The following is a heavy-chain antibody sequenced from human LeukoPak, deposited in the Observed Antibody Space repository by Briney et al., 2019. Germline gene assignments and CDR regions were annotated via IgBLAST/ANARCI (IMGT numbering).Heavy chain of an antibody. J-gene: IGHJ4*02. CDR3: AKDSYGSGTTYGY. V-gene: IGHV3-9*01. D-gene: IGHD3-10*01. CDR1: GFTFDDYA. Sequence: GRSLRLSCAASGFTFDDYAMHWVRQAPGRGLEWVSGISWNSGSIGYADSVKGRFTISRDNAKNSLYLQMNSLRAEDTALYYCAKDSYGSGTTYGYWGQGTLVTVSS. CDR2: ISWNSGSI.